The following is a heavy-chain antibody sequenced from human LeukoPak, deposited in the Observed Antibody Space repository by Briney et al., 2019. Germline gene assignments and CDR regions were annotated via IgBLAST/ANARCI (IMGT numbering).Heavy chain of an antibody. Sequence: PGGSLRLSCAASGFTFSSYSMTWVRQAPGKGLEWVSSISSSSSYIYYADSVKGRFTISRDNAKNSLYLQMNSLRAEDTAVYYCARGSFYSNYFYYYYGMDVWGQGTTVTVSS. CDR2: ISSSSSYI. CDR1: GFTFSSYS. J-gene: IGHJ6*02. V-gene: IGHV3-21*01. CDR3: ARGSFYSNYFYYYYGMDV. D-gene: IGHD4-11*01.